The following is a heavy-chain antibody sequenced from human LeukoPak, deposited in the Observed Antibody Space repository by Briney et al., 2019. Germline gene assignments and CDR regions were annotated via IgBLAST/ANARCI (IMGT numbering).Heavy chain of an antibody. D-gene: IGHD1-26*01. Sequence: GGSLRLSCAASGFTFSSYSMNWVRQAPGKGLEWVSSISSSSSYIYYADSVKGRFTISRDNAKNSLYLRMNSLRAEDTAVYYCARVVLSGSSWDYWGQGTLVTVSS. CDR3: ARVVLSGSSWDY. CDR1: GFTFSSYS. CDR2: ISSSSSYI. V-gene: IGHV3-21*01. J-gene: IGHJ4*02.